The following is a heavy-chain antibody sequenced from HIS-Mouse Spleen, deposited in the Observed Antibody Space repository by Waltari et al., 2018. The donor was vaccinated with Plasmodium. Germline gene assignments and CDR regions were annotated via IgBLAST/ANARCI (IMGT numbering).Heavy chain of an antibody. V-gene: IGHV3-7*01. CDR1: GFTFRSYW. D-gene: IGHD6-13*01. Sequence: EVQLVESGGGLVQPGGSLKLSCAASGFTFRSYWMSWVRQAPGKGLEWVANIKQDGSEKYYVDSVKGRFTISRDNAKNSLYLQMNSLRAEDTAVYYCASSWYWYFDLWGRGTLVTVSS. CDR3: ASSWYWYFDL. CDR2: IKQDGSEK. J-gene: IGHJ2*01.